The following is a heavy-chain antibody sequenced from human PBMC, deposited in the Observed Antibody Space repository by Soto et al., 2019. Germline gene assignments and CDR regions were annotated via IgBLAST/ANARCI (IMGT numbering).Heavy chain of an antibody. CDR3: AKKVNSGSGSQYFDY. D-gene: IGHD3-10*01. Sequence: GGSLRLSCAASGFTFSSYSMSWVRQAPGKGLEWVSGFRSSGDDGTTYYADSVKGRFTISRDNSKNTLFLQMNSLRAEDTAIYYGAKKVNSGSGSQYFDYWGQGTLVTVSS. CDR2: FRSSGDDGTT. V-gene: IGHV3-23*01. CDR1: GFTFSSYS. J-gene: IGHJ4*02.